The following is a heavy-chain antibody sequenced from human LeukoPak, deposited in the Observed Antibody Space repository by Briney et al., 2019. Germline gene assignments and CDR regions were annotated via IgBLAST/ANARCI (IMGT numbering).Heavy chain of an antibody. CDR2: ISGSGGST. CDR1: GFTFSSYA. Sequence: QSGGSLRLSCAASGFTFSSYAMSWVRQAPGKGLEWVSAISGSGGSTYYADSVKGRFTISRDNSKNTLYLQMNSLRAEDTAVYYCAKDWKYSSGWYGNYFDYRGQGTLVTVSS. CDR3: AKDWKYSSGWYGNYFDY. V-gene: IGHV3-23*01. J-gene: IGHJ4*02. D-gene: IGHD6-19*01.